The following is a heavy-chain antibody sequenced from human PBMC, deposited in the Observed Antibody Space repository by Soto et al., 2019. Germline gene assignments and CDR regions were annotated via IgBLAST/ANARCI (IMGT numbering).Heavy chain of an antibody. CDR3: ARSGQSPNYYYYGMDV. D-gene: IGHD5-12*01. CDR1: GGTFSSYA. J-gene: IGHJ6*02. V-gene: IGHV1-69*13. Sequence: GASVKVSCKASGGTFSSYAISWVRQAPGQGLEWMGGIIPIFGTANYAQKFQGRVTITADESTSTAYMELSSLRSEDTAVYYCARSGQSPNYYYYGMDVWGQGTTVTVSS. CDR2: IIPIFGTA.